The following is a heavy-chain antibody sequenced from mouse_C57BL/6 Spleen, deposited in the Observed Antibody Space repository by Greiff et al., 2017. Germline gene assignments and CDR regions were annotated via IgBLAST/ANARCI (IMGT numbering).Heavy chain of an antibody. D-gene: IGHD1-1*01. CDR2: INPNNGGT. J-gene: IGHJ2*01. V-gene: IGHV1-26*01. Sequence: EVQLQQSGPELVKPGASVKISCKASGYTFTDYYMNWVKQSHGKSLEWIGDINPNNGGTSYNQKFKGKATLTVDKSSSTAYMELRSLTSEDSAVYYCARTVEGGFDYWGQGTTLTVSS. CDR1: GYTFTDYY. CDR3: ARTVEGGFDY.